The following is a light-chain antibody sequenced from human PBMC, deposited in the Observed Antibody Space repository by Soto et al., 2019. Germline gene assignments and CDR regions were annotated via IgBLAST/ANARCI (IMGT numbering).Light chain of an antibody. CDR3: SSYTSSSTLEGV. CDR2: EVS. J-gene: IGLJ1*01. CDR1: SSDVGGYNY. V-gene: IGLV2-14*01. Sequence: QSALTQPASVSGSPGQSITISCTGTSSDVGGYNYVSWYQQHPGKAPKLMIYEVSNRPSGGSNRFSGSKSGNTAPLTISGLQAEDEADYYCSSYTSSSTLEGVFGTGTKVTVL.